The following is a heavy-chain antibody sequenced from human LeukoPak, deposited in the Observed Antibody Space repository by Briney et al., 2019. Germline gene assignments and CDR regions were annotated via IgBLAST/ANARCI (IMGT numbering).Heavy chain of an antibody. CDR3: ATTYSYTSGGYDY. CDR2: IYYSGST. V-gene: IGHV4-59*08. D-gene: IGHD5-18*01. J-gene: IGHJ4*02. CDR1: GGSISSYY. Sequence: PSETLSLTCTVSGGSISSYYWSWIRQPPGKGLEWIGYIYYSGSTNYNPSLKSRVTISVDTSKNQFSLKVSSVTAADTAVYYCATTYSYTSGGYDYWGQGTLVTVSS.